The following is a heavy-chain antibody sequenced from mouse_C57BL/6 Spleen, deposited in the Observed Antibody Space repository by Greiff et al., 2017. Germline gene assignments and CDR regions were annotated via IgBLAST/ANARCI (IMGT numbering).Heavy chain of an antibody. D-gene: IGHD2-5*01. J-gene: IGHJ3*01. V-gene: IGHV1-62-2*01. CDR2: CYPGRGSI. Sequence: QVQLQQSGAELVKPGASVKLSCKASGYTFTEYTIHWVKQRSGQGLEWIGWCYPGRGSIKYNEKFKDKATLTADQSSSTVYMELSRLTSEDSAVYFFSRRERAYYSNYPFAYWGQGTLVTVSA. CDR1: GYTFTEYT. CDR3: SRRERAYYSNYPFAY.